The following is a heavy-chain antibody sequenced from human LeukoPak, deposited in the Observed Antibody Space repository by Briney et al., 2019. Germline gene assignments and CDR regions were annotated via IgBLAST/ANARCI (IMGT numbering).Heavy chain of an antibody. Sequence: SVKVSCKASGGTFSSYAISWVRQAPGQGLEWMGGIIPIFGTANYAQKLQGRVTITADESTSTAYMELSSLSSEDTAVYYCARYVVVDGPYYYYGMDVWGKGTTVTVSS. CDR1: GGTFSSYA. V-gene: IGHV1-69*01. J-gene: IGHJ6*04. D-gene: IGHD2-2*01. CDR3: ARYVVVDGPYYYYGMDV. CDR2: IIPIFGTA.